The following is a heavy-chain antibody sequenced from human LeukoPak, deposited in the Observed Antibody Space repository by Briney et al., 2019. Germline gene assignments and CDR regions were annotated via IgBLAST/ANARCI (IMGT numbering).Heavy chain of an antibody. CDR1: GGSISSSSYY. CDR2: VYYSGIT. J-gene: IGHJ6*02. CDR3: ARGDSYYYGMDV. Sequence: SETLSLTCTVSGGSISSSSYYWGWIRQPPGKGLEWIGNVYYSGITYYNPSLKSRVIISLDTPKSQFSLKLSSVTAADTAVYYCARGDSYYYGMDVWGQGTTVTVSS. V-gene: IGHV4-39*07. D-gene: IGHD3-22*01.